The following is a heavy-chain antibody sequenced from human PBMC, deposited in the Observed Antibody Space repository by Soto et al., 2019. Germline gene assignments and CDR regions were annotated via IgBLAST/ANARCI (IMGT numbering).Heavy chain of an antibody. D-gene: IGHD1-26*01. J-gene: IGHJ3*02. Sequence: EVQLLESGGGLVQPGGSLRLSFAASGFTFSSYAMSWFRQAPGKGLEGVPAISGSGGSTYHADSVKGRFTISRDNSKNTLFLQMNSLRGEDTAVYYCAKDSPYSASYKEDAFDIWGQGTMVTVSS. CDR1: GFTFSSYA. CDR3: AKDSPYSASYKEDAFDI. CDR2: ISGSGGST. V-gene: IGHV3-23*01.